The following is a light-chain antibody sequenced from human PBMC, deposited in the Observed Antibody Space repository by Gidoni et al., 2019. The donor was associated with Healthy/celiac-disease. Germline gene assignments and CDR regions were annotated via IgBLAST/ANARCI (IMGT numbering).Light chain of an antibody. CDR1: QSISSY. CDR3: QQSYSTPLT. J-gene: IGKJ4*01. CDR2: AAS. Sequence: DIQMTQSPSSLSASVGDRVTITCRASQSISSYLNWYQQKPGKAPKLLIYAASSLQSGVPSRFSVSGSGTDFTLPISSLQPEDFATYYCQQSYSTPLTFGGGTKVEIK. V-gene: IGKV1-39*01.